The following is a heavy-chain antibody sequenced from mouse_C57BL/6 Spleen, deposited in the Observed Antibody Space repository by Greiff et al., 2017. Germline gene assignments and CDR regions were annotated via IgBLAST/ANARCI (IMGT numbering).Heavy chain of an antibody. V-gene: IGHV1-69*01. J-gene: IGHJ2*01. D-gene: IGHD2-2*01. CDR2: IDPSDSYT. Sequence: VQLQQPGAELVMPGASVKLSCKASGYTFTSYWMLWVKQRPGQGLEWIGEIDPSDSYTNYNQKFKGKSTLTVDKSSSTAYMQLSSLTSEDSAVYYGARRGYGPYFDYWGQGTTLTVSS. CDR1: GYTFTSYW. CDR3: ARRGYGPYFDY.